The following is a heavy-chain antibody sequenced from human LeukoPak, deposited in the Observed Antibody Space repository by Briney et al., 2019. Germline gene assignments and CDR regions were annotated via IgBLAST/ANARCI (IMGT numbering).Heavy chain of an antibody. CDR3: AIVIAAAGRDY. D-gene: IGHD6-13*01. V-gene: IGHV3-23*01. CDR2: ISGGGGST. CDR1: GFTFSSYA. J-gene: IGHJ4*02. Sequence: GGSLRLSCAASGFTFSSYAMSWVRQAPGKGLEWVSAISGGGGSTYYADSVKGRFTISRDNSKNTLYLQMNSLRAEDTAVYYCAIVIAAAGRDYWGQGTLVTVSS.